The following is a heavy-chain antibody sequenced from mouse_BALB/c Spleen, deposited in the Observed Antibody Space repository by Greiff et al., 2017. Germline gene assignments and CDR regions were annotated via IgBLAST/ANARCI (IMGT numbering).Heavy chain of an antibody. CDR1: GFNIKDTY. Sequence: EVKLMESGAELVKPGASVKLSCTASGFNIKDTYMHWVKQRPEQGLEWIGRIDPANGNTKYDPKFQGKATITADTSSNTAYLQLSSLTSEDTAVYYCARGGYEEGEAWFAYWGQGTLVTVSA. J-gene: IGHJ3*01. CDR2: IDPANGNT. CDR3: ARGGYEEGEAWFAY. V-gene: IGHV14-3*02. D-gene: IGHD2-2*01.